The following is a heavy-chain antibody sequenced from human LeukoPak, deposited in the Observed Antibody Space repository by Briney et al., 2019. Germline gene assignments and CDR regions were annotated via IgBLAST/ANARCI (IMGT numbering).Heavy chain of an antibody. V-gene: IGHV1-18*01. J-gene: IGHJ3*02. CDR1: GYTFTSYG. CDR2: INAYNGNT. Sequence: ASVKVSCKASGYTFTSYGISWVRQAPGQGLEGMGWINAYNGNTNYAQKLQGRVTMTTDTSTSTAYMELRSLRSDDTAVYYCARDQEYSSGWYDAFDIWGQGTMVTVSS. CDR3: ARDQEYSSGWYDAFDI. D-gene: IGHD6-19*01.